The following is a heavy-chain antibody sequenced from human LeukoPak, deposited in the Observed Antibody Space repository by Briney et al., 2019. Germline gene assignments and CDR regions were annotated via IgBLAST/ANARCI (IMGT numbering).Heavy chain of an antibody. J-gene: IGHJ4*02. Sequence: GGSLRLSCAASGFTFSSYWMSWVRQAPGKGLEWVANIKQDGSEKYYVDSVKGRFTISRDNAKNSLYLQMNSLRAEDTAVYYCARGNGHNSGSLDHWGQGTLVTVSS. CDR3: ARGNGHNSGSLDH. CDR2: IKQDGSEK. V-gene: IGHV3-7*04. D-gene: IGHD3-10*01. CDR1: GFTFSSYW.